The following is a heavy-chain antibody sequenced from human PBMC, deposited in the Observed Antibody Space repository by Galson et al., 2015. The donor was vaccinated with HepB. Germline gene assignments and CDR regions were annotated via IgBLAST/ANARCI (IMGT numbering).Heavy chain of an antibody. Sequence: SLRLSCAASGFTFSGSAIHWVRQASGKGLGWVGRIRSKPLNYATAYAASVKGRFTISRDDSKNTAYLQMTSLDTEDTAVYYCTRLPEPTVTTSFDYWGQGTLVTVSS. CDR3: TRLPEPTVTTSFDY. J-gene: IGHJ4*02. D-gene: IGHD4-17*01. CDR1: GFTFSGSA. CDR2: IRSKPLNYAT. V-gene: IGHV3-73*01.